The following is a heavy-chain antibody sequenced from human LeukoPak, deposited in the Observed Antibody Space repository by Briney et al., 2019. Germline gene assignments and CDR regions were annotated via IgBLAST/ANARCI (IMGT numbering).Heavy chain of an antibody. D-gene: IGHD3-3*01. Sequence: SETLSLTCKVSGGSISSYYWSWIRQPAGQGLEWIGRIYTSGSTNYNPSLKSRVTMSVDTYKNQFSLKLSSVTAADTAVYYCARDYDFWSGYYTYGMDVWGQGTTVTVSS. J-gene: IGHJ6*02. CDR1: GGSISSYY. CDR3: ARDYDFWSGYYTYGMDV. V-gene: IGHV4-4*07. CDR2: IYTSGST.